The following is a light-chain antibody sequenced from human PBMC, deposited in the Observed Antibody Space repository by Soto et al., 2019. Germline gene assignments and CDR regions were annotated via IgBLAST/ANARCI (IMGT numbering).Light chain of an antibody. V-gene: IGKV1-39*01. Sequence: DTQMTQSPSSLSASVGDRVTITCRASQRIAKSLNWYQKKPGKAPTLLIFAASRLQSGVPSRFSGSGSGADFILTINGLQPEDFATYYCQQTYSTPFTFGPGIKVDLK. J-gene: IGKJ3*01. CDR3: QQTYSTPFT. CDR2: AAS. CDR1: QRIAKS.